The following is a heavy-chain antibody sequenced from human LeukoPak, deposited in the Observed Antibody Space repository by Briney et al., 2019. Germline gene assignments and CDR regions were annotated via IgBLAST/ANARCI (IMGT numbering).Heavy chain of an antibody. V-gene: IGHV1-2*02. Sequence: GASVKASCKASGYTFTGYYMHWVRQAPGQGLEWMGWINPNSGGTNYAQKFQGRVTMTRDTSISTAYMELSRLRSDDTAVYYCARTLTHAEYFQHWGQGTLVTVSS. CDR3: ARTLTHAEYFQH. J-gene: IGHJ1*01. D-gene: IGHD4-23*01. CDR2: INPNSGGT. CDR1: GYTFTGYY.